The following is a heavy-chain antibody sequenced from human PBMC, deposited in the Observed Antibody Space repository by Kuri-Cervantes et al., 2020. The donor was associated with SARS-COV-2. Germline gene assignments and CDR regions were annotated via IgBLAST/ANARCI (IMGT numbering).Heavy chain of an antibody. Sequence: SVKVSCKASGYTFTSYGISWVRQAPGQGLGWMGRIIPILGTANYAQKFQGRVTITADKSTSTAYMELSSLRSEDTAVYYCARSRFGDYLDAFDIWGQGTMVTVSS. J-gene: IGHJ3*02. CDR3: ARSRFGDYLDAFDI. CDR1: GYTFTSYG. D-gene: IGHD3-10*01. CDR2: IIPILGTA. V-gene: IGHV1-69*04.